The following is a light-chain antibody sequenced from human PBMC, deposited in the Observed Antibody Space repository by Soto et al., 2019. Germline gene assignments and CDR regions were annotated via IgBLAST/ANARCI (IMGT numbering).Light chain of an antibody. J-gene: IGKJ1*01. V-gene: IGKV3D-20*01. CDR1: LSLSNSY. Sequence: EIVLTQSPATLSLSPGERATLSCGASLSLSNSYLAWYQQQPGLAPRLLIYDTSRRATGIPDRFSGSGSGTDFTLTISRLEPEDFAVYYCQHYGSSRGTFGQGTKVEIK. CDR2: DTS. CDR3: QHYGSSRGT.